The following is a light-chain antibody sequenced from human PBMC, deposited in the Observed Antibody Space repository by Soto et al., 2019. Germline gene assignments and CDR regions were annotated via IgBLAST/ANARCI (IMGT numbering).Light chain of an antibody. J-gene: IGLJ2*01. CDR2: EVS. CDR1: SSDVGGYNY. CDR3: SSYAGSNNPHVV. Sequence: QCALTQPPSASGSPGQSVTISCTGTSSDVGGYNYVSWYQQHPGKAPKLMIYEVSKRPSGVPDRFSGSKSGNTASLTVSGLQAEDEADYYCSSYAGSNNPHVVFGGGTKLTVL. V-gene: IGLV2-8*01.